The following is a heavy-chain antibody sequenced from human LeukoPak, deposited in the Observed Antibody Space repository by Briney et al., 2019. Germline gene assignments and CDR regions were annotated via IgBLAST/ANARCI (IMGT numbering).Heavy chain of an antibody. CDR3: AGLRGYSSS. Sequence: SETLSLTCTVSGGSISSGSYYWGWIRQPPEKGLEWIGSIFYSGSTYYNPSLKSRVTISVDTSKSQFSLKLNSVTAADTAVYYCAGLRGYSSSWGQGTLVTVSS. V-gene: IGHV4-39*01. CDR1: GGSISSGSYY. CDR2: IFYSGST. J-gene: IGHJ5*02. D-gene: IGHD5-18*01.